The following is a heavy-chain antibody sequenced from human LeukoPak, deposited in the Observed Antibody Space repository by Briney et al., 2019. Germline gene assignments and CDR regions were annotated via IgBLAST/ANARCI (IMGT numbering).Heavy chain of an antibody. D-gene: IGHD1-26*01. CDR3: ARENSGYNYYGMDV. Sequence: PSETLSLTCTVSGGSISSYYWNWIRQPPGKGLEWIGYIYYSGSTDYNPSLKSRVTISVDTSKNQFSLNLSSVTAADTAVYFCARENSGYNYYGMDVWGQGTTVTVSS. CDR2: IYYSGST. J-gene: IGHJ6*02. V-gene: IGHV4-59*01. CDR1: GGSISSYY.